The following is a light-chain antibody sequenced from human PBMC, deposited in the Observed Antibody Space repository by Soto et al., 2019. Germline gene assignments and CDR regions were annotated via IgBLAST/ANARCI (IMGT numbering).Light chain of an antibody. J-gene: IGKJ1*01. Sequence: EIVMTQSPATLSVSPGERFTLSCRASRTISSNLAWYQHNPGQAPRRLIYGASTRATAIPARFSGSGSGTEFTLTISSLQPADFGIYSCHQYDNWPITRALGPGIKV. CDR3: HQYDNWPITRA. CDR2: GAS. V-gene: IGKV3-15*01. CDR1: RTISSN.